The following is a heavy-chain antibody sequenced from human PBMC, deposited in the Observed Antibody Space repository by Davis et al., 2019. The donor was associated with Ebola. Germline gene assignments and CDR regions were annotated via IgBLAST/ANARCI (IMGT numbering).Heavy chain of an antibody. D-gene: IGHD3-3*01. V-gene: IGHV4-59*01. CDR1: GGSISSYY. CDR3: ARVGYDFWSGYYSDYYFDY. Sequence: PSETLSLTCTVSGGSISSYYWSWIRQPPGKGLEWIGYIYYSGSTNYNPSLKSRVTISVDTSKNQFSLKLSSVTAADTAVYYCARVGYDFWSGYYSDYYFDYWGQGTLVTVSS. J-gene: IGHJ4*02. CDR2: IYYSGST.